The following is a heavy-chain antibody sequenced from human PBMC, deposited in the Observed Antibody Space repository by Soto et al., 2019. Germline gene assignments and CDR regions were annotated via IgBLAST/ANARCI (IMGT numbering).Heavy chain of an antibody. CDR3: ARDAYCSGGCTDAFDI. J-gene: IGHJ3*02. Sequence: GGSLRLSCAASGFTFSSYSMNWVRQAPGKGLEWVSSISSSSSYIYYADSVKGRFTISRDNAKNSLYLQMNSLRAEDTAVYYCARDAYCSGGCTDAFDIWGQGTMVTVSS. CDR1: GFTFSSYS. CDR2: ISSSSSYI. V-gene: IGHV3-21*01. D-gene: IGHD2-15*01.